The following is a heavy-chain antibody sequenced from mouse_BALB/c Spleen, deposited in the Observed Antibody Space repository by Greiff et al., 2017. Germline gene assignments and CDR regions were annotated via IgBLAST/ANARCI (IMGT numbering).Heavy chain of an antibody. CDR3: TREGDYPWFAY. CDR1: GYTFTSYW. CDR2: IYPSDSYT. D-gene: IGHD2-4*01. J-gene: IGHJ3*01. Sequence: VQLQQPGAELVRPGASVKLSCKASGYTFTSYWINWVKQRPGQGLEWIGNIYPSDSYTNYNQKFKDKATLTVDKSSSTAYMQLSSPTSEDSAVYYCTREGDYPWFAYWGQGTLVTVSA. V-gene: IGHV1-69*02.